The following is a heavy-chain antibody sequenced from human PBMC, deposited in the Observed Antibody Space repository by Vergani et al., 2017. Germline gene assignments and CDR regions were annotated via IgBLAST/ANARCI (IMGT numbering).Heavy chain of an antibody. CDR2: IFYSGTT. CDR1: GGSISSGDHC. Sequence: QVQLQESGPGLVEPSQTLALTCAVSGGSISSGDHCWTWIRQRPGKGLEWIGYIFYSGTTYDNPSLRSRLTISVDTSQNQFSLKLRSVTAADTAVYYCARVDTXVPATSHFYYMDVWGKGTTVVVSS. D-gene: IGHD6-25*01. V-gene: IGHV4-31*11. CDR3: ARVDTXVPATSHFYYMDV. J-gene: IGHJ6*03.